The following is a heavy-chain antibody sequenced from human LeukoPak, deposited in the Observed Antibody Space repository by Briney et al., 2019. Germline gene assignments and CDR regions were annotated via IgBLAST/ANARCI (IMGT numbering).Heavy chain of an antibody. CDR3: ARRAGAYTHLYDY. CDR1: GFTFSSYG. J-gene: IGHJ4*02. Sequence: GGSLRLSCAASGFTFSSYGISWVRHAPGKGLERVSAISGSGGNTYYADSVKGRFTISRDNSKNTLYLQMNSLRAEDTAVYYCARRAGAYTHLYDYWGQGTLVTVS. V-gene: IGHV3-23*01. CDR2: ISGSGGNT. D-gene: IGHD3-16*01.